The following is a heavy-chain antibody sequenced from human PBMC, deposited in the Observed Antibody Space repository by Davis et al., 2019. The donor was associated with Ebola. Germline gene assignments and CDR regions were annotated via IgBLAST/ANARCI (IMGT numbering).Heavy chain of an antibody. Sequence: GESLKISCAASGFTFSSYAMSWVRQAPGKGLEWVSAISGSGGSTYYADSVKGRFTISRDNSKQTLYLQMNSLRAEDTAVYYCAKLVNLWRLGNFDYWGQGTLVTVSS. CDR3: AKLVNLWRLGNFDY. J-gene: IGHJ4*02. CDR1: GFTFSSYA. CDR2: ISGSGGST. D-gene: IGHD2-21*01. V-gene: IGHV3-23*01.